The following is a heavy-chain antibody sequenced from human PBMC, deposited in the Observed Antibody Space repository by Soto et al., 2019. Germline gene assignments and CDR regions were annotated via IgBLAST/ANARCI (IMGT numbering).Heavy chain of an antibody. CDR1: GFTFSDYY. V-gene: IGHV3-11*01. D-gene: IGHD6-6*01. J-gene: IGHJ4*02. CDR2: ISSSGSTI. Sequence: GGSLRLSCAASGFTFSDYYMSWIRQAPGKGLEWVSYISSSGSTIYYADSVKGRFTISRDNAKNSLYLQMNSLRAEDTAVYYCAGSEYSSFYFDYWGQGTLVTVSS. CDR3: AGSEYSSFYFDY.